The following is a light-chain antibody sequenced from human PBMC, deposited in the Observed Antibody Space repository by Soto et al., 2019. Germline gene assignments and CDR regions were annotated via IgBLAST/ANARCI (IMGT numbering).Light chain of an antibody. J-gene: IGKJ4*01. Sequence: IQMTQSPSSLSASPGDSVTITCRASQDIGNFLAWYQQKPGTVAKLLIYGASTLQSGVPSRFSGSGSETNFTLTIASLQAEDAASYYCQKHNSAPLTFGGGTKVEIK. CDR2: GAS. CDR1: QDIGNF. CDR3: QKHNSAPLT. V-gene: IGKV1-27*01.